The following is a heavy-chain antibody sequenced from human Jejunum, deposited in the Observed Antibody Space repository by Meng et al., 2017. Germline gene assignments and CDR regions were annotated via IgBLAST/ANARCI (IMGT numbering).Heavy chain of an antibody. Sequence: GESLKISCAASGFSFSDYFMTWIRQAPGKGLEWLSYISNTGSITYHADSVKGRFSISRENAKNSLYLQMKSLRPEDTAVYYCTTVSSSSLGYWGQGTLVTVSS. D-gene: IGHD6-6*01. CDR2: ISNTGSIT. J-gene: IGHJ4*02. V-gene: IGHV3-11*01. CDR3: TTVSSSSLGY. CDR1: GFSFSDYF.